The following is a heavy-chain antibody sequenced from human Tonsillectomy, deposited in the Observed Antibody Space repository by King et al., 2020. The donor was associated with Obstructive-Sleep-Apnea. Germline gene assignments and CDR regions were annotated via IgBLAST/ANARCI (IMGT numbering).Heavy chain of an antibody. V-gene: IGHV3-15*01. CDR3: TTEGFLEWLIVFNAFDI. J-gene: IGHJ3*02. Sequence: DVQLVESGGGLVKPGESVRLSCAASGFTLSNAWMSWVRQAPGKGLEWVGRIKSNSDGGTTDHAAPVKGRFTISRDVSKNTVYLQMNGLKTEDTAVYYCTTEGFLEWLIVFNAFDIWGQGTMVTVSS. D-gene: IGHD3-3*01. CDR1: GFTLSNAW. CDR2: IKSNSDGGTT.